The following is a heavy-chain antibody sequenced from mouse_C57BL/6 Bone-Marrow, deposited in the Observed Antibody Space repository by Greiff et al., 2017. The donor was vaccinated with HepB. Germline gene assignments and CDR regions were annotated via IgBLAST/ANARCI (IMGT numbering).Heavy chain of an antibody. CDR2: IDPSDSET. CDR1: GYTFTSYW. D-gene: IGHD1-1*02. CDR3: ARGGSYDWFAY. J-gene: IGHJ3*01. Sequence: QVQLQQPGAELVRPGSSVKLSCKASGYTFTSYWMHWVKQRPIQGLEWIGNIDPSDSETHYNQKFKDKATLTVDKSSSTAYMQLSSLTSEDSAVYYCARGGSYDWFAYWGRGTLVTVSA. V-gene: IGHV1-52*01.